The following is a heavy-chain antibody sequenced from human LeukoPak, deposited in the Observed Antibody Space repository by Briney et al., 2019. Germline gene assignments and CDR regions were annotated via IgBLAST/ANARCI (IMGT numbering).Heavy chain of an antibody. J-gene: IGHJ6*02. D-gene: IGHD3-3*01. CDR1: GXSXXGYY. CDR3: ARGCYDFWSGYYRYYGMDV. V-gene: IGHV4-34*01. CDR2: IXXSGST. Sequence: SETLSLTCAVYGXSXXGYYXSWIRQPPXXXXXXIGEIXXSGSTNYNPSLKSRVTISVDTSKNQFSLKLSSVTAADTAVYYCARGCYDFWSGYYRYYGMDVWGQGTTVTVSS.